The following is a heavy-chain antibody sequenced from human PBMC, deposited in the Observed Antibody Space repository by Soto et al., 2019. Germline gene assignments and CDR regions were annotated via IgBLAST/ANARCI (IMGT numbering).Heavy chain of an antibody. V-gene: IGHV4-59*01. CDR1: GGSISSYY. J-gene: IGHJ5*02. CDR3: ARDRGGGRLYNWFDP. Sequence: SETLSLTCTVSGGSISSYYWSWIRQPPGKGLEWIGYIYYSGSTNYNPSLKSRVTISVDTSKNQFSLKLSSVTAADTAAYYCARDRGGGRLYNWFDPWGQGTLVTVSS. D-gene: IGHD2-15*01. CDR2: IYYSGST.